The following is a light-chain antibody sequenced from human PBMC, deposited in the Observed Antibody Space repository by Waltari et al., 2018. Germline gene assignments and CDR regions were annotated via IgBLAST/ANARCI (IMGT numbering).Light chain of an antibody. CDR3: SSYASSDTWV. CDR1: SSDVGGYNR. J-gene: IGLJ3*02. Sequence: QSALGPASVSGSPGQSITISCTGTSSDVGGYNRVYWYQQYPGKAPKLMIFEVSNWPSGVSNRFSGSKSGNTASLTISGLQAEDEADYYCSSYASSDTWVFGGGTKLTVL. CDR2: EVS. V-gene: IGLV2-14*01.